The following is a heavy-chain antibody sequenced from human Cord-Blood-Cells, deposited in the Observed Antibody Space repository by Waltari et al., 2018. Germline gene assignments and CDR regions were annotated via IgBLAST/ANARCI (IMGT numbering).Heavy chain of an antibody. CDR1: GFTFSSYA. V-gene: IGHV3-30-3*01. Sequence: QVQLVESGGGVVQPGRSLRLSCAASGFTFSSYAMHWVRQAPGKGLEWVAVISYDGNNKYYADSVKGRFTISRDNSKNTLYLQMNSLRAEDTAVYYCARGDLIVPAATPRDYWGQGTLVTVSS. CDR3: ARGDLIVPAATPRDY. J-gene: IGHJ4*02. D-gene: IGHD2-2*01. CDR2: ISYDGNNK.